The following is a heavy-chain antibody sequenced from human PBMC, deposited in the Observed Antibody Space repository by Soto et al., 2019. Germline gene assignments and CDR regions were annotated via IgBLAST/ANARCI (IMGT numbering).Heavy chain of an antibody. J-gene: IGHJ4*02. CDR1: GGSISSGGYY. CDR3: ASLSQGEVPASQTLIFDY. V-gene: IGHV4-31*03. CDR2: IYYSGST. Sequence: SETLSLTCTVSGGSISSGGYYWSWIRQHPGKGLEWIGYIYYSGSTYYNPSLKSRVTISVDTSKNQFSLKLSSVTAADTAVYYCASLSQGEVPASQTLIFDYWGQGTLVTVSS. D-gene: IGHD3-16*01.